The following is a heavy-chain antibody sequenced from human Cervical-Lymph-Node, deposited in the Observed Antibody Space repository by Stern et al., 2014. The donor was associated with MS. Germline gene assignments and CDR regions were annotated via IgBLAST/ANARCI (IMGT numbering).Heavy chain of an antibody. CDR3: AKGGGHDWGGAFSVDY. J-gene: IGHJ4*02. CDR2: ISYDGNNK. D-gene: IGHD3-16*01. CDR1: RFTFSTYG. V-gene: IGHV3-30*18. Sequence: VQLLESGGGVVQPGRSLRLSCAASRFTFSTYGMHWVRQAPGKGLEWVAVISYDGNNKDYADSVKGRFTISRDNSKNTVDLQMNSLRVEDTAVYYCAKGGGHDWGGAFSVDYWGQGTQVTVSS.